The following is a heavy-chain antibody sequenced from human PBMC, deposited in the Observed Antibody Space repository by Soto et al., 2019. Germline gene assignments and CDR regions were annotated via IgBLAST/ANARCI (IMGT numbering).Heavy chain of an antibody. CDR1: GFPFAPST. CDR2: ISVSVGST. Sequence: VQLLQSGGGLVQPGGSLTLSCGVSGFPFAPSTMSWVRQAPGKGLEWVSTISVSVGSTYSADSAQGQFTVSRDISDNTLFLRMTSLTADDTAVYFWAKRDVLHSTSNAYFYDHWGRGVLVTVSS. V-gene: IGHV3-23*01. CDR3: AKRDVLHSTSNAYFYDH. J-gene: IGHJ4*02. D-gene: IGHD2-21*02.